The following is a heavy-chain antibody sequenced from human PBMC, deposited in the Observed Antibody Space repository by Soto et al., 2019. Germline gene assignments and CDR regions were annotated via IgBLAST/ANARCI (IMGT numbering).Heavy chain of an antibody. CDR3: ARRSSSWYFDY. J-gene: IGHJ4*02. V-gene: IGHV3-23*01. CDR2: ISGSDGST. CDR1: GFTFSSYA. D-gene: IGHD6-13*01. Sequence: HPGGSLRLSCAASGFTFSSYAMNWVRQAPGKGLEWVSVISGSDGSTYYADSVKGRFTISRDNSKNTLNLQMNSLRAEDTAVYYCARRSSSWYFDYWGQGTLVTSPQ.